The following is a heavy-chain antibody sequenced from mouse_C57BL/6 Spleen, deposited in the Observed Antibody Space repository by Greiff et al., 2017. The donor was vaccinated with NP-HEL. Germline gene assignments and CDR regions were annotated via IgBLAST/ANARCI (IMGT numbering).Heavy chain of an antibody. CDR3: ARGGDGYPAWFAY. J-gene: IGHJ3*01. CDR1: GYSITSGYD. D-gene: IGHD2-3*01. CDR2: ISYSGST. Sequence: DVKLQESGPGMVKPSQSLSLTCTVTGYSITSGYDWHWIRHFPGNKLEWMGYISYSGSTNYNPSLKSRISITHDTSKNHFFLKLNSVTTEDTATYYCARGGDGYPAWFAYWGQGTLVTVSA. V-gene: IGHV3-1*01.